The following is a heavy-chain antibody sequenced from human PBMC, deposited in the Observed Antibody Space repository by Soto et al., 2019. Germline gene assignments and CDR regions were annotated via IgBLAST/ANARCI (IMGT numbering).Heavy chain of an antibody. CDR1: GGSISSGGYY. D-gene: IGHD6-13*01. CDR3: ASSNIAATGFYYYGMDV. J-gene: IGHJ6*02. CDR2: IYYSGST. Sequence: SETLSLTCTVSGGSISSGGYYWSWIRQPPGKGLEWIGYIYYSGSTNYNPSLKSRVTISVDTSKNQFSLKLSSVTAADAAVYYCASSNIAATGFYYYGMDVWGRGTTVTVSS. V-gene: IGHV4-61*08.